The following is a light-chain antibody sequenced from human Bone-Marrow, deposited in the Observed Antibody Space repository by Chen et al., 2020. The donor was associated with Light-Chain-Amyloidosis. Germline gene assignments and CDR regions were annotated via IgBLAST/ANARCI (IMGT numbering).Light chain of an antibody. J-gene: IGLJ1*01. CDR1: SSDVGCDNH. Sequence: QSALTQPDSVSGSPGQSITLSCTGTSSDVGCDNHVSWYQQHPDKAPKLMIYEVTNRPSWVPDRFSGSKSDNTASLTISGLQTEDEADYFCSSYTITNTLVFGSGTMVTVL. CDR2: EVT. V-gene: IGLV2-14*01. CDR3: SSYTITNTLV.